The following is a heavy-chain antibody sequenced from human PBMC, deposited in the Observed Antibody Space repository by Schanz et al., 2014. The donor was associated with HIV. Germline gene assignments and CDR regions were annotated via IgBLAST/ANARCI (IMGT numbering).Heavy chain of an antibody. D-gene: IGHD5-18*01. J-gene: IGHJ6*04. CDR2: SRVKSDSYAT. Sequence: EVQLLESGGGLVQPGRSLRLSCVASGFNFNSYGMHFFLHAPFQLLSLVARSRVKSDSYATEYAASVTGRFTISRDDSKTSLDTQVPNPTIEDTAVYYCRGYRFYYGVDVGRKGNTVTVSP. CDR1: GFNFNSYG. CDR3: RGYRFYYGVDV. V-gene: IGHV3-72*01.